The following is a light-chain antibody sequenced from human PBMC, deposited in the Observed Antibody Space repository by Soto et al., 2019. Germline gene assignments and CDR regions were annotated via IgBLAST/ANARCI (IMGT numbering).Light chain of an antibody. J-gene: IGLJ1*01. CDR2: DVS. V-gene: IGLV2-14*01. CDR3: SSYTSSSTQV. Sequence: QSALTQPASVSGSPGQSITISCTGTSSDVGGYNYVSWYQQHPGKAPKLMIYDVSNRPSGVSNRFSGSKSGNTASLTISGLQADDEADYYCSSYTSSSTQVFGTGTKRTVL. CDR1: SSDVGGYNY.